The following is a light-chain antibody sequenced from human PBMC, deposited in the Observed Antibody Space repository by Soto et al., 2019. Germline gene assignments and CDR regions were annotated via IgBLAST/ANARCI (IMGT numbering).Light chain of an antibody. CDR3: QQYGSSPPIT. CDR1: QSVSSSY. Sequence: IGLTQSPGTLSLSPGERATLSCRASQSVSSSYLAWYQQKPGQAPRLLIYGAASRATGIPDRFSGSGSGTDFTLTISRLEPEDFAVYYCQQYGSSPPITFGQGTLLEIK. J-gene: IGKJ5*01. CDR2: GAA. V-gene: IGKV3-20*01.